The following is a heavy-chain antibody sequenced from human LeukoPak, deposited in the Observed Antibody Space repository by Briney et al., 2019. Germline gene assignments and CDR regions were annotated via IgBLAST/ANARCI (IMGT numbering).Heavy chain of an antibody. CDR2: IKQDGTEK. CDR1: GFTFSSYS. V-gene: IGHV3-7*01. CDR3: VRVALYFYDSESYYFFEH. Sequence: PGGSLRLSCAASGFTFSSYSMHWVRQAPGKGLEWVANIKQDGTEKYYVDSVKGRFTISRDNAKNSLYLQMNTLRVEDTAIYYCVRVALYFYDSESYYFFEHWGQGTPVTASS. D-gene: IGHD3-10*01. J-gene: IGHJ4*02.